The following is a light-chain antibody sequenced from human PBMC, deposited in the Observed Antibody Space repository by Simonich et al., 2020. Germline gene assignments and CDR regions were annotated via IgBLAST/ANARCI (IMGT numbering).Light chain of an antibody. CDR1: SGHSSYS. V-gene: IGLV4-69*01. CDR3: QTWGTGVV. J-gene: IGLJ2*01. Sequence: QLVLTQSPSASASLGASVKLTCTLSSGHSSYSIAWHPPQPEKGPRYLMKLNSDGRHSKGGGIPDRFSGSSSGAERYLTISSLQSEDEADYYCQTWGTGVVFGGGTKLTVL. CDR2: LNSDGRH.